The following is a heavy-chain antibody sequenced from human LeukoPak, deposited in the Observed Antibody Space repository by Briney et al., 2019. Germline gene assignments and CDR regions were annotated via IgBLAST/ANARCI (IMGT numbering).Heavy chain of an antibody. CDR1: GYTLTDYY. CDR2: INPNSGGT. CDR3: AREWGVRDCTNGVCSYGMDV. J-gene: IGHJ6*02. D-gene: IGHD2-8*01. V-gene: IGHV1-2*06. Sequence: GASVKVSCKASGYTLTDYYMHWVRQAPGQGLEWMGRINPNSGGTNYAQKFQGRVTMTRDTSISTVYMELSRLRSDDTAVYYCAREWGVRDCTNGVCSYGMDVWGQGTTVTVSS.